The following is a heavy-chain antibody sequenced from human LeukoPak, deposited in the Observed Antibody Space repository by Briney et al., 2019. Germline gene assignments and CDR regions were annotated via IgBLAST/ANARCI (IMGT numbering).Heavy chain of an antibody. V-gene: IGHV1-18*01. D-gene: IGHD3-16*02. Sequence: GASVMVSCRASGYTFTSYGISWVRQAPGQGLEWMGWISAYNGNTNYAQKLQGRVTMTTDTSTSTAYMELRSLRSDDTAVYYCARDFRDYVWGSYRRFDYWGQGTLVTVSS. J-gene: IGHJ4*02. CDR1: GYTFTSYG. CDR2: ISAYNGNT. CDR3: ARDFRDYVWGSYRRFDY.